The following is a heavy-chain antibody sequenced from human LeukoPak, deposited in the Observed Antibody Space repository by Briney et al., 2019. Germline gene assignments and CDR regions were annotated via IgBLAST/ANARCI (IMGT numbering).Heavy chain of an antibody. CDR2: IYYTGST. D-gene: IGHD1-26*01. Sequence: SETLSLTCTVSGGSISSYYWSWIRQPPGKGLDWIGYIYYTGSTNYNPSLKSRVTLSVDTSKNQFSPKLSSVTAADTAVYYCARSGRGLATRFDPWGQGILVTVSS. J-gene: IGHJ5*02. CDR3: ARSGRGLATRFDP. V-gene: IGHV4-59*13. CDR1: GGSISSYY.